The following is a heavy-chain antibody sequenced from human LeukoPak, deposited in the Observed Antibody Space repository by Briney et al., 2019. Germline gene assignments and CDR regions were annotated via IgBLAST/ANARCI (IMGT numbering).Heavy chain of an antibody. CDR2: ISAYNGNT. CDR1: GYTFTSYG. D-gene: IGHD1-26*01. Sequence: ASVKVSCKASGYTFTSYGISWVRQAPGQGLEWMGWISAYNGNTNYAQKLQGRVTMTTDTSTSTAYMELRSLRSDDTAVYYCARDPNPYSGSYWFDPWGQGTLVTVSS. V-gene: IGHV1-18*01. CDR3: ARDPNPYSGSYWFDP. J-gene: IGHJ5*02.